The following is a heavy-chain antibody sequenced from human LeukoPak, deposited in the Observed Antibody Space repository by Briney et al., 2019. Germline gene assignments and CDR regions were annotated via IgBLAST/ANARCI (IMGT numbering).Heavy chain of an antibody. CDR1: GGTFSSYA. V-gene: IGHV1-69*06. Sequence: ASVKVSCKASGGTFSSYAISWVRQAPGQGLEWMGGIIPIFGTANYAQKFQGRVTITADKSTSTAYMELSSLRSEDTAVYYCARVVGRYCSSTSCYREPNWFDPWGQGTLVTVSS. J-gene: IGHJ5*02. D-gene: IGHD2-2*01. CDR2: IIPIFGTA. CDR3: ARVVGRYCSSTSCYREPNWFDP.